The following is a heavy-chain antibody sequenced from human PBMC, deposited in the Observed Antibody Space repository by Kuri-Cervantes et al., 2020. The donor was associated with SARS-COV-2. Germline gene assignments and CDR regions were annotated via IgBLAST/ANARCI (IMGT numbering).Heavy chain of an antibody. CDR3: ARGDRYGDYQTFDY. CDR2: ISSSSSYI. D-gene: IGHD4-17*01. CDR1: GFTFSSYS. V-gene: IGHV3-21*01. J-gene: IGHJ4*02. Sequence: LSLTCAASGFTFSSYSMNWVRQAPGKGLEWVSSISSSSSYIYYADSVKGRFTISRDNAKNSLYLQMNSLGAEDTAVYYCARGDRYGDYQTFDYWGQGTLVTVSS.